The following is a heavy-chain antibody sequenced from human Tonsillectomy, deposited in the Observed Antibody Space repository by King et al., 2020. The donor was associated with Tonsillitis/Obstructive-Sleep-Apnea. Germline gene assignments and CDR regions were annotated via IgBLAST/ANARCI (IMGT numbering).Heavy chain of an antibody. V-gene: IGHV2-5*02. CDR1: GFSLSTSGVG. J-gene: IGHJ4*02. D-gene: IGHD3-3*01. CDR2: IYWDDDK. Sequence: TLKESGPTLVKPTQTLTLTCTFSGFSLSTSGVGVGWIRQPPGKALEWLALIYWDDDKRYSPSLKSRLTITKDTSKNQVVLTMTNMGPVDTATYYCAHGRITIFGVVIMLDYWGQGTLVTVSS. CDR3: AHGRITIFGVVIMLDY.